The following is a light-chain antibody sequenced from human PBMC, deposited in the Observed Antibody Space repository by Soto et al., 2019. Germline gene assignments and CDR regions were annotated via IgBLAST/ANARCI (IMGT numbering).Light chain of an antibody. CDR3: QQRYNWPPIT. CDR1: QSVSSY. J-gene: IGKJ5*01. V-gene: IGKV3-11*01. CDR2: DAS. Sequence: EVVLTQSPATLSLSPGERATLSCRASQSVSSYLAWYQQQPGQAPRLLIYDASNRATGIPARFSGSGSRTDFTLPISSLEPEDFAVYYCQQRYNWPPITFGQGTRLEFK.